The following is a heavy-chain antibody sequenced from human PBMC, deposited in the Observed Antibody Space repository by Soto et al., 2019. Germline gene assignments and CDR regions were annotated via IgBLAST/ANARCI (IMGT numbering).Heavy chain of an antibody. CDR3: ARGRYGDY. CDR1: GYDFTTYG. J-gene: IGHJ4*02. D-gene: IGHD1-1*01. CDR2: ISAHNGNT. V-gene: IGHV1-18*01. Sequence: QVHLVQSGAEMKKPGASVKVSCKGSGYDFTTYGITWVRQAPGKGLEWMAWISAHNGNTDYAQKLQGRGTVTRDTSTRTAYMELRSLRSDDTAVYYLARGRYGDYWGQGALVTVSS.